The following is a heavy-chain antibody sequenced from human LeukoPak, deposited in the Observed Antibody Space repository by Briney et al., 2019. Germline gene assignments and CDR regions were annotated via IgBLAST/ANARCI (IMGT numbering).Heavy chain of an antibody. V-gene: IGHV4-34*01. CDR1: GGSFSGYY. CDR2: INHSGST. D-gene: IGHD1-14*01. J-gene: IGHJ4*02. CDR3: ARGARYRAVDY. Sequence: PSETLSLTCAVYGGSFSGYYWSWIRQPPGKGLEWIGEINHSGSTNYNPSLKSRVTISVDTSKNQFSLKLSSVTAADTAAYYCARGARYRAVDYWGQGTLVTVSS.